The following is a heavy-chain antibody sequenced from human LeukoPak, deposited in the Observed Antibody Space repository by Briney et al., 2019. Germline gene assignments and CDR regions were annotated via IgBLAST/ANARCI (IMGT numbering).Heavy chain of an antibody. D-gene: IGHD1-26*01. J-gene: IGHJ6*03. Sequence: ASVKVSCKASGGTFSSHAISWVRQAPGQGLEWMGGIIPIFGTANYAQKFQGRVTITTDESTSTAYMELSSLRSEDTAVYYCAREGGVGPTAPPDYYSYQMDVWGKGTTVTVSS. CDR2: IIPIFGTA. V-gene: IGHV1-69*05. CDR1: GGTFSSHA. CDR3: AREGGVGPTAPPDYYSYQMDV.